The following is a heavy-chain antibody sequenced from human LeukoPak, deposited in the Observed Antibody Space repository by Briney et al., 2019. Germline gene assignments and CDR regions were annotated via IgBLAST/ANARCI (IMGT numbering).Heavy chain of an antibody. J-gene: IGHJ4*02. D-gene: IGHD1-1*01. Sequence: GGSLRLSCAASGFTFSSHWMSWVRQAPGKGLEWVAYIKQDASDKYYVDSMKGRFTISRDNAKNSLYLQMNSLRAEDTAVYYCARDSYGWHDRWDYWGQGTLVTVSS. CDR2: IKQDASDK. V-gene: IGHV3-7*01. CDR1: GFTFSSHW. CDR3: ARDSYGWHDRWDY.